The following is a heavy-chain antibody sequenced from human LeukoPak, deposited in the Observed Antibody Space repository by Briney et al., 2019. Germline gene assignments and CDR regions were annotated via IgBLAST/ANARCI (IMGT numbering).Heavy chain of an antibody. Sequence: GASVKVSCKASGGTFSSYAISWVRQAPGQGLEWMGGIIPIFGTANYAQKFQGRVTMTTDTSTSTAYMELRSLRSDDTAVYYCARESGGYSYGFRPHYYYMDVWGKGTTVTVSS. CDR1: GGTFSSYA. CDR2: IIPIFGTA. V-gene: IGHV1-69*05. J-gene: IGHJ6*03. CDR3: ARESGGYSYGFRPHYYYMDV. D-gene: IGHD5-18*01.